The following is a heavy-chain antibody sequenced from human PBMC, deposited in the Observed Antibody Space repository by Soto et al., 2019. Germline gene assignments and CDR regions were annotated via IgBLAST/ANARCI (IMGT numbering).Heavy chain of an antibody. CDR2: ISHDGTNQ. CDR3: AKDKRLWSGYCRPIQNHHYGLDV. Sequence: PGGSLRLSCAASGFNFNSCGMQWVRQGPDKGLEWVAVISHDGTNQYYGDSVRGRFTISRDNSKNTLYLQMTSLRPEDTALYYCAKDKRLWSGYCRPIQNHHYGLDVWGQGTTVTVSS. V-gene: IGHV3-30*18. D-gene: IGHD3-3*01. CDR1: GFNFNSCG. J-gene: IGHJ6*02.